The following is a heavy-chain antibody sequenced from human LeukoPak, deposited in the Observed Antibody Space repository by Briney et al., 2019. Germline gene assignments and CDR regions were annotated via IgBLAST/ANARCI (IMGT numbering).Heavy chain of an antibody. CDR3: ANGRFGELPYFDY. V-gene: IGHV3-53*01. CDR1: GFAVSSNY. D-gene: IGHD3-10*01. J-gene: IGHJ4*02. CDR2: LYSGGTT. Sequence: GGSLRLSCAASGFAVSSNYMSWVRQAPGKGLEWVSVLYSGGTTYYSDSVKGRFTISRDNSKNTLYLQMNSLRAEDTAVYYCANGRFGELPYFDYWGQGTLVTVSS.